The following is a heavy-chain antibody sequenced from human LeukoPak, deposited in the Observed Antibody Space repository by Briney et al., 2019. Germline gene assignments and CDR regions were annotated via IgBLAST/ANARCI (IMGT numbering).Heavy chain of an antibody. CDR2: ISWDGGST. D-gene: IGHD2-15*01. J-gene: IGHJ4*02. CDR3: AKDIEGCSGGSCYLFDY. V-gene: IGHV3-43*01. CDR1: VFTFDDYT. Sequence: PGGSLRLSCAASVFTFDDYTMHWVRQAPGKGLEWVSLISWDGGSTYYADSVKGRFTISRDNSKNSLYLQMNSLRTEDTALYYCAKDIEGCSGGSCYLFDYWGQGTLVTVSS.